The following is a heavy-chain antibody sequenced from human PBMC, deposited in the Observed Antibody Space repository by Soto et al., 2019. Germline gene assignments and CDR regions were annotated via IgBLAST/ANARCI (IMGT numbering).Heavy chain of an antibody. CDR1: AFTFSSYS. CDR2: ISSSSSTI. D-gene: IGHD3-22*01. V-gene: IGHV3-48*02. CDR3: ARSGITMIVSDAFDV. Sequence: GGSLRLSCAASAFTFSSYSMNWVRQAPGKGLEWVSYISSSSSTIYYADSVKGRFTISRDNAKNSLYLQMNSLRDEDTAVYYCARSGITMIVSDAFDVWGQGTMVTVSS. J-gene: IGHJ3*01.